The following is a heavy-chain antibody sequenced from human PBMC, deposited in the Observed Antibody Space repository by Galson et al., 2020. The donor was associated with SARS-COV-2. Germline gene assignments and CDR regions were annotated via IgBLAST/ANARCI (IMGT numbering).Heavy chain of an antibody. CDR2: IYYNGNT. V-gene: IGHV4-39*01. J-gene: IGHJ5*02. CDR3: GRCFPKWNLNWFDP. Sequence: SETLSLTCSVSGGSISSSDYYWGWIRQSPGKGLEWIGSIYYNGNTYYNPSLESRVTISVDTSKNQFSLKLNSVTATDTAVYFCGRCFPKWNLNWFDPWGQGILVTVSS. D-gene: IGHD1-1*01. CDR1: GGSISSSDYY.